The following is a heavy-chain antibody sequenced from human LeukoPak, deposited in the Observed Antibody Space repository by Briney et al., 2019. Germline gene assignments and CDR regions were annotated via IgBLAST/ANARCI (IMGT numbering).Heavy chain of an antibody. CDR3: ARATGGSYYDAHYYYGLDV. Sequence: PGGSLRLSCAASGFTFNNYAMHWVRQAPGKGREGGAIIGFDGINNFYTGSVEGRFTISRDNSKSTLYLQMNSLRPEDSAVYYCARATGGSYYDAHYYYGLDVWGQGTTVTVS. J-gene: IGHJ6*02. D-gene: IGHD1-26*01. V-gene: IGHV3-30*04. CDR2: IGFDGINN. CDR1: GFTFNNYA.